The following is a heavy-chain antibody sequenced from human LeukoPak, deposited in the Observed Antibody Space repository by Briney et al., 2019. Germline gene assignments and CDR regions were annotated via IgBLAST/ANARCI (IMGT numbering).Heavy chain of an antibody. CDR2: MYTSGST. D-gene: IGHD6-13*01. J-gene: IGHJ4*02. CDR3: ATYDQQLAFDN. CDR1: GGSMSSYY. Sequence: SETLSHTCTVSGGSMSSYYWSWIRQPAGKGLEWIGRMYTSGSTNYNPSLKSRVTMSIDTSKKHFSLNLDSVTAADTAVYYCATYDQQLAFDNWGQGSLVTVSS. V-gene: IGHV4-4*07.